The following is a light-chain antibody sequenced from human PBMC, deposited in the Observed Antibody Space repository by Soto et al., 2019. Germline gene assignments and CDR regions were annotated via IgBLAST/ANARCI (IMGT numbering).Light chain of an antibody. J-gene: IGKJ1*01. CDR1: QSLLHRNGFNY. Sequence: DIVMTQSPLSLPVTPGEPASISCRSSQSLLHRNGFNYLDWYLQKPGQSPQLLIYLGLNRASGVPDRFSGSGSGTDFTLKISRVEAEDVGIYYCMQALQTPPTFGQGTKVEIK. V-gene: IGKV2-28*01. CDR2: LGL. CDR3: MQALQTPPT.